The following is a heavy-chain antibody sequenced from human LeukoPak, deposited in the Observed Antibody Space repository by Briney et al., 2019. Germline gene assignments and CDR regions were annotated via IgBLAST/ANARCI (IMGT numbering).Heavy chain of an antibody. CDR2: ISYDGNNK. D-gene: IGHD6-19*01. Sequence: GGSLRLSCAASGFTFSNYGIHWVRQAPGKGLEWVAVISYDGNNKYYADSVKGRFTISRDNSKNTLFLQMNSLRAEDTAVYYCAKYQWLNYWGQGTLVTVSS. J-gene: IGHJ4*02. CDR3: AKYQWLNY. V-gene: IGHV3-30*18. CDR1: GFTFSNYG.